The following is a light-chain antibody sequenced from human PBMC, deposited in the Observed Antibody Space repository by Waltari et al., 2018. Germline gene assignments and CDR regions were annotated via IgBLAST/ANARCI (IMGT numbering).Light chain of an antibody. Sequence: QLVLTQSPSASASLGASFKLTCPLSIGHSSTVIAWLQQQPEKGPRYLMKVHSDGSHSKGDEIPDRFSGSSSGTERYLTISSLQAEDDADYYCQTGGHGTWVFGGGTKLTVL. J-gene: IGLJ3*02. CDR2: VHSDGSH. CDR1: IGHSSTV. CDR3: QTGGHGTWV. V-gene: IGLV4-69*01.